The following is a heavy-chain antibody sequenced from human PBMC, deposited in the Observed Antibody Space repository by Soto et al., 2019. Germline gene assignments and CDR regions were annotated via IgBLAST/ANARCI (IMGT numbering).Heavy chain of an antibody. V-gene: IGHV3-23*01. J-gene: IGHJ4*02. CDR2: ISGGGGAT. CDR3: AKIKQGYFDY. Sequence: EVQLLESGGGLVQPGGSLRLSCAASGFIFDNYAMNWVRQAPGKGLEWISTISGGGGATYYADSVKGRFTISGDSSKSTVYLQMHSLRAEDTAIYYCAKIKQGYFDYWGQGAQVTVSS. CDR1: GFIFDNYA.